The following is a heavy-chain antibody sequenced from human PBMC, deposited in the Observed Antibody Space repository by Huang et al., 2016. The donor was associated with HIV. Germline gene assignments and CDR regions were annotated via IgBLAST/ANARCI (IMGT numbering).Heavy chain of an antibody. Sequence: QVQLQESGPGLVKPSQTLSLTCTFSGGYIKSGSYYWNWVRQPAGKGLEWIGHIYTPGRTVYNPSLTSRVAISADTSKNQFSLKVTSVTAADTAVYFCARGDGLWNGYYFDSWGQGALVTVSS. V-gene: IGHV4-61*09. J-gene: IGHJ4*02. D-gene: IGHD3-3*01. CDR1: GGYIKSGSYY. CDR2: IYTPGRT. CDR3: ARGDGLWNGYYFDS.